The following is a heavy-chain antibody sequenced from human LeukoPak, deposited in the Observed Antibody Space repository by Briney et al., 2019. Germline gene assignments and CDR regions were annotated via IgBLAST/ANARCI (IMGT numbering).Heavy chain of an antibody. V-gene: IGHV1-69*06. CDR3: ARTVVPAAIPYYYYGMDV. J-gene: IGHJ6*04. CDR1: EGTFSSYA. Sequence: GASVKVSCKASEGTFSSYAISWVRQAPGQGLEWMGGIIPIFGTANYAQKFQGRVTITADKSTSTAYMELSSLRSEDTAVYYCARTVVPAAIPYYYYGMDVWGKGTTVTVSS. D-gene: IGHD2-2*01. CDR2: IIPIFGTA.